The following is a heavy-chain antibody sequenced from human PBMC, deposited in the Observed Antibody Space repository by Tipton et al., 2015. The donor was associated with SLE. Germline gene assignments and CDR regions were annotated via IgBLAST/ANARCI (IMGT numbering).Heavy chain of an antibody. CDR1: GGSISSYY. CDR3: ARVRGRGYFQH. Sequence: TLSLTCTVSGGSISSYYWSWIRQPPGKGLEWIGYIYYSGSTNYNPSLKSRVTISVDTSQNQFSLKLSSVTAADTAVYYCARVRGRGYFQHWGQGTLVTVSS. V-gene: IGHV4-59*01. D-gene: IGHD3-10*01. J-gene: IGHJ1*01. CDR2: IYYSGST.